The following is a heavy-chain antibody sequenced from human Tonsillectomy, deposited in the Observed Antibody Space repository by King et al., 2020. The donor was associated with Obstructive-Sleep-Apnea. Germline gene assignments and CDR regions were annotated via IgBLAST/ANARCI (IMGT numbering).Heavy chain of an antibody. J-gene: IGHJ4*02. CDR1: GFTFSSYA. CDR2: ISGSGGST. V-gene: IGHV3-23*04. D-gene: IGHD2-2*01. CDR3: AKGSYCSSTSCFGEFDY. Sequence: VQLVESGGGLVQPGGSLRLSCAASGFTFSSYAMSWVRQAPGKGLEWVSAISGSGGSTCYAGSVKGRFTISRDNSKNTLYLQMNSLRAEDTAVYYCAKGSYCSSTSCFGEFDYWGQGTLVTVSS.